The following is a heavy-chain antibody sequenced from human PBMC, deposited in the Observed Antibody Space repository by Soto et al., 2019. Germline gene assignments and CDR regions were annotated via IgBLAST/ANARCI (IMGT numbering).Heavy chain of an antibody. Sequence: GGSLRLSCAASGFTFXSYWMSWVRQAPGKGLEWVANIKPDGSEKYYVDSVKGRFTISRDNSKNTLYLQMNSLRAEDTAVCYCARDSLTIAFDYWGQGTLVTVSS. CDR2: IKPDGSEK. CDR3: ARDSLTIAFDY. J-gene: IGHJ4*02. V-gene: IGHV3-7*01. CDR1: GFTFXSYW. D-gene: IGHD4-17*01.